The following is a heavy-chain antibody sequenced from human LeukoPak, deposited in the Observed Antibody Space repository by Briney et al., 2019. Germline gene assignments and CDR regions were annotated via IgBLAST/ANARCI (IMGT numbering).Heavy chain of an antibody. J-gene: IGHJ3*01. V-gene: IGHV1-2*02. CDR3: ERGGTRAFDL. D-gene: IGHD1-26*01. CDR1: GYTFTSYY. Sequence: GASVKVSCKASGYTFTSYYMHWVRQAPGQGLEWMGWINPNSGGTKYAQKFQGRVTMTRDTSISTAYMELSRLTSDDTAVYYCERGGTRAFDLWGQGTMVTVSS. CDR2: INPNSGGT.